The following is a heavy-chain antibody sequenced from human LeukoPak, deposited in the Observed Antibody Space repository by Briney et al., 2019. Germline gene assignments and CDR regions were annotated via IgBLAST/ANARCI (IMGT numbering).Heavy chain of an antibody. Sequence: SETLSLTCTVSGGSISNYYWSWIRQPPGKGLEWVGFIYYSGSTNYNPSLKSRVTISVDTSKNQFSLKLSSVTAADTAVYYCARVFISDDSSGYYYFGAFDIWGQGTMVTVSS. CDR2: IYYSGST. V-gene: IGHV4-59*01. CDR3: ARVFISDDSSGYYYFGAFDI. J-gene: IGHJ3*02. D-gene: IGHD3-22*01. CDR1: GGSISNYY.